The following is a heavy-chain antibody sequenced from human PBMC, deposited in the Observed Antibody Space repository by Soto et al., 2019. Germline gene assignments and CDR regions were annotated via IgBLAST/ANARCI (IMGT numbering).Heavy chain of an antibody. Sequence: GGSLRLSCAASGFTFSSYAMSWVRQAPGKGLEWVSAISGSGGSTYYADSVKGRFTISRDNSKNTLYLQMNSLRAEDTAVYYCAKDLYEASAAGTVPFCFDPWGQGTLVTVSS. CDR1: GFTFSSYA. CDR2: ISGSGGST. V-gene: IGHV3-23*01. D-gene: IGHD6-13*01. CDR3: AKDLYEASAAGTVPFCFDP. J-gene: IGHJ5*02.